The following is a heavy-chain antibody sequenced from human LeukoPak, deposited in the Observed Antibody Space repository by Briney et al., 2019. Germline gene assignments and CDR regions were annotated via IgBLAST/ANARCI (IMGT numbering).Heavy chain of an antibody. CDR3: ARGGGYSYASWFDY. V-gene: IGHV1-69*13. CDR1: GGTFSSYA. D-gene: IGHD5-18*01. CDR2: IIPIFGTA. J-gene: IGHJ4*02. Sequence: SVKVSCKASGGTFSSYAISWVRQAPGQGLEWMGGIIPIFGTANYAQKFQGRVTITADESASTAYMELSSLRSEDTAVYYCARGGGYSYASWFDYWGQGTLVTVSS.